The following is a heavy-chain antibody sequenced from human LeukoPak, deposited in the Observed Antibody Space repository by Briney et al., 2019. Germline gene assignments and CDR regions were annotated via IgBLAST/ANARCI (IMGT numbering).Heavy chain of an antibody. Sequence: PGGSLRLSCVASGFTFSSYAMSWVRQAPGKGLEWVSAVSGGGHNTYYADSVEGRFTMSRDNSKRTVHLQMNSLRAEDTAVYYCAKDRSSWYYPFDSWGQGTLVTVSS. V-gene: IGHV3-23*01. D-gene: IGHD3-3*01. J-gene: IGHJ4*02. CDR2: VSGGGHNT. CDR1: GFTFSSYA. CDR3: AKDRSSWYYPFDS.